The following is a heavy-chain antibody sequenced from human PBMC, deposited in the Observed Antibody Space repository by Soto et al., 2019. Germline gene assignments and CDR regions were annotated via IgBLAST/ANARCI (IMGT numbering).Heavy chain of an antibody. D-gene: IGHD3-22*01. CDR2: ISYDGSNK. Sequence: GGSLRFSCAASGFTFSSYGMHWVRQAPGKGLEWVAVISYDGSNKYYADSVKGRFTISRDNSKNKLYLQMNSLRAEDTAVYYCAKSSYDSSGWGPSAIWGQGTMVTVSS. CDR1: GFTFSSYG. V-gene: IGHV3-30*18. J-gene: IGHJ3*02. CDR3: AKSSYDSSGWGPSAI.